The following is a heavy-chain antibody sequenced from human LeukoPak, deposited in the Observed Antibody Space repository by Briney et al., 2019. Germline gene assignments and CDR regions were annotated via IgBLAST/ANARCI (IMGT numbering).Heavy chain of an antibody. CDR3: ARAQGIYYFDY. Sequence: SETLSFTCAVYGGSFSGYYWSWIRQPPGKGLEWIGEINHSGSTNYNPSLKSRVTISVDTSKNQFSLKLSSVTAADTAVYYCARAQGIYYFDYWGQGTLVTVSS. CDR1: GGSFSGYY. CDR2: INHSGST. V-gene: IGHV4-34*01. D-gene: IGHD6-13*01. J-gene: IGHJ4*02.